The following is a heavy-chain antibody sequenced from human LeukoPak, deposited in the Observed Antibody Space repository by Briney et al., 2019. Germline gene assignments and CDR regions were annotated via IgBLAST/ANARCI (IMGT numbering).Heavy chain of an antibody. CDR1: GYNFTSYW. CDR3: ARQNDFRLDY. Sequence: GESLKISCKASGYNFTSYWIGWVRQMPGKGLEWMGILYPGDSDTRYSPSFQGQVTISADESISTAYLQWSSLKASDTAMYYCARQNDFRLDYWGQGTLVTVSS. D-gene: IGHD3-3*01. J-gene: IGHJ4*02. CDR2: LYPGDSDT. V-gene: IGHV5-51*01.